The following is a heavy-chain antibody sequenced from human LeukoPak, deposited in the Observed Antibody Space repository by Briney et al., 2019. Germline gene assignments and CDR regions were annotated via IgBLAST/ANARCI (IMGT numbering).Heavy chain of an antibody. D-gene: IGHD6-19*01. CDR2: ISGSGDFT. CDR3: AKDQDFGYSSGWYAY. CDR1: GFTLSSDA. J-gene: IGHJ4*02. V-gene: IGHV3-23*01. Sequence: PGGSLRLSCVASGFTLSSDAMHWVRQAPGKGLEWVSAISGSGDFTHSVDSVKGRFTISRDNSKNTLYLQMNSLRAEDTAVYYCAKDQDFGYSSGWYAYWGQGTLVTVSS.